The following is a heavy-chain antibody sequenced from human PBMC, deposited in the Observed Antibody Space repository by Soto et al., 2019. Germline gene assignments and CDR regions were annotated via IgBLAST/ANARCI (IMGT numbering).Heavy chain of an antibody. V-gene: IGHV1-3*01. J-gene: IGHJ5*02. Sequence: ASVKVSCKASGYTFTSYAMHWVRQAPGQRLEWMGWINAGNGNTKYSQKFQGRVTITRDTSASTAYMELSSLRSEDTAVYYCARDRLRFLEWLSSPNWFDPWGQGTLVTVSS. CDR3: ARDRLRFLEWLSSPNWFDP. D-gene: IGHD3-3*01. CDR2: INAGNGNT. CDR1: GYTFTSYA.